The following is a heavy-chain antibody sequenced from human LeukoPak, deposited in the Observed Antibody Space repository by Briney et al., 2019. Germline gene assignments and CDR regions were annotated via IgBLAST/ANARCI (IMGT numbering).Heavy chain of an antibody. CDR3: ARDRPYYDSSGYWEDY. CDR1: GFTFSSYW. V-gene: IGHV3-7*01. CDR2: IKEDGSEK. Sequence: GGSLRLSCAASGFTFSSYWMSWVRQAPGKGLEWVANIKEDGSEKYYVDSVKGRFTISRDNAKNSLYLQMNSLRAEDTAVYYCARDRPYYDSSGYWEDYWGQGTLVTVSS. D-gene: IGHD3-22*01. J-gene: IGHJ4*02.